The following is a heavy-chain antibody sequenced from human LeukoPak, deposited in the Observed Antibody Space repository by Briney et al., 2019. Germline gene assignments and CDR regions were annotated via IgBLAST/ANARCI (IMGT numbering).Heavy chain of an antibody. V-gene: IGHV3-74*01. J-gene: IGHJ4*02. CDR2: INSDGSST. CDR1: GFTFSSYW. CDR3: AKKASLVRGENYLDF. D-gene: IGHD3-10*01. Sequence: GGSLRLSCAASGFTFSSYWMHWVRQAPGKGLVWVSRINSDGSSTSYADSVKGRFTISRDNAKNTLYLQLNSLKTEDTALYYCAKKASLVRGENYLDFWGQGTLVTVSS.